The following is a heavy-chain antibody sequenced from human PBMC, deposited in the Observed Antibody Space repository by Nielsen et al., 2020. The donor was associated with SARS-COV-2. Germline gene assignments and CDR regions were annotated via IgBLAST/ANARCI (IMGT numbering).Heavy chain of an antibody. CDR3: AKGIGEYYDFWSGPSWFDP. Sequence: GESLKISCAASGFTFSSYGMHWVRQAPGKGLEWVAVISYDGSNKYYADSVKGRFTISRDNSKNTLYLQMNSLRAEDTAVYYCAKGIGEYYDFWSGPSWFDPWGQGTLATVSS. V-gene: IGHV3-30*18. CDR2: ISYDGSNK. CDR1: GFTFSSYG. D-gene: IGHD3-3*01. J-gene: IGHJ5*02.